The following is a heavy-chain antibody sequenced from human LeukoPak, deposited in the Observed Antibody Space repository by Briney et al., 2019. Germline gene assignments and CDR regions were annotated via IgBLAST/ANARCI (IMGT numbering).Heavy chain of an antibody. D-gene: IGHD6-13*01. Sequence: SETLSLTCTVSGGSISSYYWSWIRQPPGKGLEWIGYIYYSGSTNYNPSLKSRVTISVDASKNQFSLKLSSVTAADTAVYYCARGTAAAEFDPWGQGTLVTVSS. V-gene: IGHV4-59*01. CDR3: ARGTAAAEFDP. CDR2: IYYSGST. CDR1: GGSISSYY. J-gene: IGHJ5*02.